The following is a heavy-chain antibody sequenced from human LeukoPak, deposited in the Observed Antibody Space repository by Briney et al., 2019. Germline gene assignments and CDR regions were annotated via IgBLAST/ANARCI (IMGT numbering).Heavy chain of an antibody. V-gene: IGHV3-7*01. CDR3: ARDPESSSFDL. CDR1: GFSISTYW. Sequence: AGSLRLYCAASGFSISTYWMSWLRHTQENELKFVANIDQGGSVRNYMDSLKGRCTISRDNAKKSLYLEINSLRADDTAVYYCARDPESSSFDLWGRGALVTVSS. D-gene: IGHD6-13*01. J-gene: IGHJ4*02. CDR2: IDQGGSVR.